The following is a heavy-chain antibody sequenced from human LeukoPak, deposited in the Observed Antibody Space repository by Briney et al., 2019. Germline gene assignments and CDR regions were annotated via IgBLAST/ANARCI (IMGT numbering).Heavy chain of an antibody. V-gene: IGHV3-30*04. D-gene: IGHD2-15*01. CDR3: ARDPGLYYSGGSCYQTYFDY. CDR2: ISYDGSNK. J-gene: IGHJ4*02. CDR1: GFTFSSYA. Sequence: GGSLRLSCAASGFTFSSYAMHWVRQAPGKGLEWVAVISYDGSNKYYADSVKGRFTISRDNSKNTLYLQMNSLRAEDTAVYYCARDPGLYYSGGSCYQTYFDYWGQGTLVTVSS.